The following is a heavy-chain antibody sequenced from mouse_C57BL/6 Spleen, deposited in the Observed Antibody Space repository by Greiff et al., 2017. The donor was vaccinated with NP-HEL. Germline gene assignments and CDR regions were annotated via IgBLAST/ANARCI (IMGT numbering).Heavy chain of an antibody. CDR3: ARSPYYSPMDY. CDR1: GYTFTSYW. D-gene: IGHD2-12*01. Sequence: QVQLKQPGAELVRPGTSVKLSCKASGYTFTSYWMHWVKQRPGQGLEWIGVIDPSDSYTNYNQKFKGKATLTVDPSSSPAYMQLSSLTSEDSAVYYCARSPYYSPMDYWGQGTSVTVSA. CDR2: IDPSDSYT. J-gene: IGHJ4*01. V-gene: IGHV1-59*01.